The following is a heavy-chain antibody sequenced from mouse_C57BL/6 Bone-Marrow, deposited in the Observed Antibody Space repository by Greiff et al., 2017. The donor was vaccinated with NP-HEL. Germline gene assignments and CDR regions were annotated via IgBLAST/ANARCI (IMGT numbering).Heavy chain of an antibody. CDR2: FYPGSGSI. CDR3: ARHDAPLYYGSSFYYFDY. Sequence: QVQLQQSGAELVKPGASVKLSCKASGYTFTEYTIHWVKQRSGQGLEWIGWFYPGSGSIKYNEKFKDKATLTADKSSSTVYMELSRLTSEDSAVYFCARHDAPLYYGSSFYYFDYWGQGTTLTVSS. V-gene: IGHV1-62-2*01. D-gene: IGHD1-1*01. J-gene: IGHJ2*01. CDR1: GYTFTEYT.